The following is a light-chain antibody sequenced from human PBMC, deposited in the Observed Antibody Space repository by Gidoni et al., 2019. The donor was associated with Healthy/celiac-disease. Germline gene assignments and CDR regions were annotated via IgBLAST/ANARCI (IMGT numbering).Light chain of an antibody. V-gene: IGKV1-39*01. CDR3: QQSYSTPPLT. CDR2: AAS. Sequence: DIQMTQSPSSLSASVGDRGTITCRASQSISSYLNWYQQKTGKAPKLLIYAASSLQSGVPSRFSGSGSGTYFTLTISSLQPEDFATYYCQQSYSTPPLTFGGGTKVEIK. J-gene: IGKJ4*01. CDR1: QSISSY.